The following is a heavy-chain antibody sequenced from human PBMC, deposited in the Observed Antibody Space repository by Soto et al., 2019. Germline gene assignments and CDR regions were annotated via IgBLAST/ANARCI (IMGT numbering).Heavy chain of an antibody. CDR2: IYYSGST. V-gene: IGHV4-30-4*01. Sequence: SETLSLTCTVSGGSISSGDYCWSWIRQPPGKGLEWIGYIYYSGSTYYNPSLKSRVTISVDTSKNQFSLKLSSVTAADTAVYYCARAPPLKYTYGLRGAFDIWGQGTMVTVSS. CDR3: ARAPPLKYTYGLRGAFDI. D-gene: IGHD5-18*01. J-gene: IGHJ3*02. CDR1: GGSISSGDYC.